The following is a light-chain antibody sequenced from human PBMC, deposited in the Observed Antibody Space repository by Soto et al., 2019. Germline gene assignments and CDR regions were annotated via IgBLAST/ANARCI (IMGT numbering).Light chain of an antibody. J-gene: IGLJ3*02. Sequence: QAVVTQPASVSGSPGQSITISCTGTSSDIGTYNYVSWYQQHPGKVLKLMIYEVSNRPSGVSNRFSGSKSGNTASLAISGLQAEDEADYYCSSYTTSSTQVFGGGTKVTVL. V-gene: IGLV2-14*01. CDR2: EVS. CDR3: SSYTTSSTQV. CDR1: SSDIGTYNY.